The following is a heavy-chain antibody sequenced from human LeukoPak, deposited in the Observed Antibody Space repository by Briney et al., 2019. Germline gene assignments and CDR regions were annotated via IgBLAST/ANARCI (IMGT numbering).Heavy chain of an antibody. J-gene: IGHJ4*02. CDR3: ARRDIVVIVSASDY. D-gene: IGHD2-15*01. CDR2: ITASGDRT. V-gene: IGHV3-23*01. Sequence: GSLRLSCTASGFIFSDYVMIWVRQAPGKGLEWVSGITASGDRTYYGDSVKGRFTVSRDNSKNTVYLQMNSLRVDDTAVYYCARRDIVVIVSASDYWGQGTLVTVSS. CDR1: GFIFSDYV.